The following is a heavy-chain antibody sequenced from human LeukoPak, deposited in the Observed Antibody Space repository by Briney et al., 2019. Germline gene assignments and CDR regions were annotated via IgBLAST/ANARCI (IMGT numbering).Heavy chain of an antibody. J-gene: IGHJ4*02. D-gene: IGHD3-22*01. V-gene: IGHV3-30*02. CDR2: IRYDGNAQ. CDR3: AKGHNYELDY. Sequence: GGSLRLSCGASGFTFNHYGMHWVRQAPGNGLEWVAFIRYDGNAQFYADSVRGRFTFSRDNSKNTLYLQMNSLRPEDTAVYFCAKGHNYELDYWGQGTQVTVSS. CDR1: GFTFNHYG.